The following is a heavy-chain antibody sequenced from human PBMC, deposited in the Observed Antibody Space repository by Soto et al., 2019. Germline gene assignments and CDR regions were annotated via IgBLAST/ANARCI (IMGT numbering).Heavy chain of an antibody. CDR1: GDSISSGNKY. V-gene: IGHV4-30-4*01. D-gene: IGHD3-16*01. Sequence: PSETLSLTCTVSGDSISSGNKYWSWIRQPPGKGLEWIGYIFSSGTTYYNPSLKSRLTMSLDTSENQFSLKLNSLTDADTAVYYGARVPSPFYYYHAMDVWGQGTTVTVSS. CDR2: IFSSGTT. CDR3: ARVPSPFYYYHAMDV. J-gene: IGHJ6*02.